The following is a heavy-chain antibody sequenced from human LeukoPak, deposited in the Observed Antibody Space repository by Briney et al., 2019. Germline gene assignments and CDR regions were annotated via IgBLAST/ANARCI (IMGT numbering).Heavy chain of an antibody. Sequence: APVKVSCKASGYTFTSYAMNWVRQAPGQGLEWMGWINTNTGNPTYAQGFTGRFVFSLDTSVSTAYLQICSLKAEDTAVYYCARANTMVRGVIPPALGYWGQGTLVTVSS. J-gene: IGHJ4*02. CDR1: GYTFTSYA. CDR3: ARANTMVRGVIPPALGY. CDR2: INTNTGNP. V-gene: IGHV7-4-1*01. D-gene: IGHD3-10*01.